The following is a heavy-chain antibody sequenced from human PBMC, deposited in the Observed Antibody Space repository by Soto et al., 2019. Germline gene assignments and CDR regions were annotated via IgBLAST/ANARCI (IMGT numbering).Heavy chain of an antibody. V-gene: IGHV3-53*01. CDR2: IYSGGYT. Sequence: EVQLVESGGGLIQPGGSLRLSCAVSGFTVSNNYMSWVRQAPGKGLEGVSVIYSGGYTAYGDSVKGRFTISRDNSKNTPSLQKTPRGPDDPALYSWGTPPGGGGYWGQGTLVTVSS. J-gene: IGHJ4*02. CDR3: GTPPGGGGY. D-gene: IGHD3-10*01. CDR1: GFTVSNNY.